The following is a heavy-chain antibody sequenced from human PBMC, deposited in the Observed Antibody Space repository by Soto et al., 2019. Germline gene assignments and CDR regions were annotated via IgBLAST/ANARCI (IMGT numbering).Heavy chain of an antibody. J-gene: IGHJ4*02. V-gene: IGHV1-3*01. D-gene: IGHD6-19*01. CDR1: GYTFTSYA. Sequence: ASVKVSCKASGYTFTSYAVHWVRQAPGQRLEWMGWINAGNGNTKYYSTSLKTRLTISKDTSKNQVVLTMTNMDPVDTATYYCARILSVAGAQTHSYFDYWGQGTLVTVSS. CDR3: ARILSVAGAQTHSYFDY. CDR2: INAGNGNT.